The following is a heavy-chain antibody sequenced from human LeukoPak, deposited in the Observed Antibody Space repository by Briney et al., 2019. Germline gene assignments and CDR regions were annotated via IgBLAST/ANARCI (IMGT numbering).Heavy chain of an antibody. CDR3: TRHPDSSGWSPGVDY. CDR1: GFTFRGSA. J-gene: IGHJ4*02. CDR2: IRGRANSYAT. V-gene: IGHV3-73*01. Sequence: PGGSLRLSCAASGFTFRGSAMHWVRQASGKGLEWVGRIRGRANSYATAYAASVKGRFTISRDDSRNTAYLQMNSLKTEDTAVYYCTRHPDSSGWSPGVDYWGQGTLVTVSS. D-gene: IGHD6-19*01.